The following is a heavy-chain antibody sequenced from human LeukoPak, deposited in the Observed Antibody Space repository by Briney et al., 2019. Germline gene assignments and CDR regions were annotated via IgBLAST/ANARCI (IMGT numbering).Heavy chain of an antibody. CDR3: ARAGVTVDATTWD. CDR2: INQDATEN. D-gene: IGHD2-15*01. J-gene: IGHJ4*02. CDR1: GFTFSGFW. V-gene: IGHV3-7*01. Sequence: PGGSLRLSCTASGFTFSGFWMSRVRQAPGKGLEWVADINQDATENYYVDSVKGRFTISRDNAKNSLFLQMYNLRAEDTAVYYCARAGVTVDATTWDWGQGTLVTVSS.